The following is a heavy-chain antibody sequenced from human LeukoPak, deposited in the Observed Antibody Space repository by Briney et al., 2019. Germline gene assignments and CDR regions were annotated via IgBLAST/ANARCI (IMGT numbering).Heavy chain of an antibody. D-gene: IGHD2-15*01. CDR1: GYSFINYW. V-gene: IGHV5-51*01. Sequence: GESLQISCKGSGYSFINYWIGWVRQMPDKGLEWMGIIYPGNSDIRYSPSFQGQVTISVDKSINTAYLQWTSLKASDTAIYYRTTGRFCSGGSCSSSFDFWGQGTLLTVPS. J-gene: IGHJ4*02. CDR3: TTGRFCSGGSCSSSFDF. CDR2: IYPGNSDI.